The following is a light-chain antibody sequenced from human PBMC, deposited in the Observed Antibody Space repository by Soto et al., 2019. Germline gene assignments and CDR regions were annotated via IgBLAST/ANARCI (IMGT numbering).Light chain of an antibody. CDR2: GAF. Sequence: DIQMTQSPSSLSASVGDRVTITCRASHTFSSFLNWYQQKRGKPPTLLIYGAFNLRSGVPSRFAGSGGGAEFRLTISSLQPGDFATCYCQQTYSLPFTFGQGTSLELK. V-gene: IGKV1-39*01. CDR3: QQTYSLPFT. J-gene: IGKJ2*01. CDR1: HTFSSF.